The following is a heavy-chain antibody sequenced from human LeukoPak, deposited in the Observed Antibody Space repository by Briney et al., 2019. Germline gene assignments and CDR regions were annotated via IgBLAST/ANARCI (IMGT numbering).Heavy chain of an antibody. Sequence: GASVKVSCKASGYTFTSYGISWVRQAPGQGLEWMGWISAYNGNTNYAQKLQGRVTMTTDTSTSTAYMELRSLRSDDTAVYYSAVYCGGDCFQADDAFDIWGQGTMVTVSS. J-gene: IGHJ3*02. CDR2: ISAYNGNT. CDR3: AVYCGGDCFQADDAFDI. D-gene: IGHD2-21*02. V-gene: IGHV1-18*01. CDR1: GYTFTSYG.